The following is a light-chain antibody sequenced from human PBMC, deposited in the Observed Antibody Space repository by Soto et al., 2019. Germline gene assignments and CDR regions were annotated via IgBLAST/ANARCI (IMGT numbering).Light chain of an antibody. CDR1: QSVSSN. CDR2: GAS. V-gene: IGKV3-15*01. Sequence: EIVMTQSPATLSVSPGERGTLSCRASQSVSSNLAWYQRKPGQAPRLLIYGASTRATGIPARFSGSGSRTEFPLPISTLLSEELAVYDCQQDNNGAPTFGQGAKVEIK. CDR3: QQDNNGAPT. J-gene: IGKJ1*01.